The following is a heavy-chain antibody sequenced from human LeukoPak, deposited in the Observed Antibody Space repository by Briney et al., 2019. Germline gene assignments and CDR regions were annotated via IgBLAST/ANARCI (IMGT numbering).Heavy chain of an antibody. D-gene: IGHD6-13*01. Sequence: GGSLRLSCAASGFTFSTYIMHWVRQAPGKGLEWVAVISDDGSNKYYADSVKGRFTTSRDNSKNTVYLQMNSLRAEDTAVYYCARDGLSSWYLGDLDYWGQGTLVTVSS. V-gene: IGHV3-30-3*01. CDR2: ISDDGSNK. CDR1: GFTFSTYI. J-gene: IGHJ4*02. CDR3: ARDGLSSWYLGDLDY.